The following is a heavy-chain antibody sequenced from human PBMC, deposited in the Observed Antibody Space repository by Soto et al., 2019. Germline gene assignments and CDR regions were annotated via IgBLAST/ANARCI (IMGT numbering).Heavy chain of an antibody. J-gene: IGHJ6*02. CDR2: INPNSGGT. CDR1: GYIFTGYY. D-gene: IGHD6-6*01. V-gene: IGHV1-2*04. CDR3: ARGPYSSSHYYYYGMDV. Sequence: GASAKVSCKASGYIFTGYYMHWVRQAPGQGLEWMGWINPNSGGTNYAQKFQGWVTMTRDTSISTAYMELSRLRSDDTAVYYCARGPYSSSHYYYYGMDVWGQGTTVTVSS.